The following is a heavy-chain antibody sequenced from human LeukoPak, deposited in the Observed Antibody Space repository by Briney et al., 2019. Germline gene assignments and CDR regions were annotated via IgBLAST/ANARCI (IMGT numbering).Heavy chain of an antibody. CDR3: ARPFDCSGGSCYSRTDAFDI. D-gene: IGHD2-15*01. CDR1: GGSFSGYY. CDR2: INHSGST. V-gene: IGHV4-34*01. J-gene: IGHJ3*02. Sequence: SETLSLTCAVYGGSFSGYYWSWIRQPPGKGLEWIGEINHSGSTNYNPSLKSRVTISVDTSKNQFSLKLSAVTAADTAVYYCARPFDCSGGSCYSRTDAFDIWGQGTMVTVSS.